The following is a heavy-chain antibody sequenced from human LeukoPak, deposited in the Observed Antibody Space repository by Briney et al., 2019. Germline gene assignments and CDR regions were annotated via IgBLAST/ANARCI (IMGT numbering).Heavy chain of an antibody. CDR2: IRYDGSNK. CDR1: GFTFSSYG. Sequence: GGSLRLSCAASGFTFSSYGMHWVRQAPGKGLEWVAFIRYDGSNKYYADSVKGRFTVSRDNSKNTLYLQMNSLRAEDSAIYYCAKSRLGYCTGGSCYAYLLFDCWGQGTLVTVSS. J-gene: IGHJ4*02. D-gene: IGHD2-15*01. V-gene: IGHV3-30*02. CDR3: AKSRLGYCTGGSCYAYLLFDC.